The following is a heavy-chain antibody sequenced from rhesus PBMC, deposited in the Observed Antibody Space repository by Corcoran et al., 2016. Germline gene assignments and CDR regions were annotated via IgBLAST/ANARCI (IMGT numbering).Heavy chain of an antibody. D-gene: IGHD6-25*01. CDR1: GGSIRDSYR. V-gene: IGHV4S10*01. Sequence: QVQLQESGPGVVKPSETLSLTCAVSGGSIRDSYRWSWIRQPPCKGLEWIGYIYGSSTSTNYNPSLKSRVTISRDTSKNQFSLKLSSVTAADTAVYYCAREDRYSVEYFEFWGQGALVTVSS. CDR3: AREDRYSVEYFEF. CDR2: IYGSSTST. J-gene: IGHJ1*01.